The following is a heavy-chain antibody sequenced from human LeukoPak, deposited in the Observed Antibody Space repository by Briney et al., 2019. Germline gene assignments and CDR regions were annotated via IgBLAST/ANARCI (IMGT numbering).Heavy chain of an antibody. CDR1: GVSISSSHYY. V-gene: IGHV4-39*07. Sequence: SETLSLTCNVSGVSISSSHYYWGWIRQPPGKGLEWIGTIFYTGSIYYNPSLKGRVTISADTSKTQFSLKLSSVTAADTAVYYCARRLGRKFGERFYYYHYMDVWGKGTTVTISS. CDR2: IFYTGSI. D-gene: IGHD3-10*01. J-gene: IGHJ6*03. CDR3: ARRLGRKFGERFYYYHYMDV.